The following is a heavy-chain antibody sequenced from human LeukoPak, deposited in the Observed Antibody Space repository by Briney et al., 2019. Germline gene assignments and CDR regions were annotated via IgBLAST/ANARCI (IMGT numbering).Heavy chain of an antibody. Sequence: SETLSLTCTVSGGSISSSSYYWGWIRQPPGKGLEWIGSIYYTGKTYYNPSLKSRITISVDTSKNQFSLKLSSVTAADTAVYYCARQVSGYRSLDCWGQGTLVTVSS. D-gene: IGHD5-12*01. CDR2: IYYTGKT. J-gene: IGHJ4*02. CDR1: GGSISSSSYY. CDR3: ARQVSGYRSLDC. V-gene: IGHV4-39*01.